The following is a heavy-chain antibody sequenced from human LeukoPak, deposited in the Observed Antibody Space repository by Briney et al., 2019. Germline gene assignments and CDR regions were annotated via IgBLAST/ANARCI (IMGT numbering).Heavy chain of an antibody. J-gene: IGHJ4*02. Sequence: GGSLRLSCAASGFTFSSYAMSWVRQAPGKGLEWVSAISGSGSSTYYADSVKGRFTISRDNSKNTLYLQMNSLRAEDTAVYYCAKGPRGDFWSGSLLDYWGQGTLVTVSS. CDR3: AKGPRGDFWSGSLLDY. V-gene: IGHV3-23*01. CDR1: GFTFSSYA. CDR2: ISGSGSST. D-gene: IGHD3-3*01.